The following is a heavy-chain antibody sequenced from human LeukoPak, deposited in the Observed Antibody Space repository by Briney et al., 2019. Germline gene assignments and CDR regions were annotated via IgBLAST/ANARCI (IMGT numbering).Heavy chain of an antibody. D-gene: IGHD5-24*01. V-gene: IGHV4-34*01. CDR2: FNHMEGT. CDR3: ASAFVGSDGYNQAHYYYYGMDV. Sequence: PSETLSLTCAVYGGSFSGYYWSWIRQPPGKGRNGIGEFNHMEGTNYNPSLKSRVTISVDTSKNQFSLKLSSVTAADTAVYYCASAFVGSDGYNQAHYYYYGMDVWGQGTTVTVSS. J-gene: IGHJ6*02. CDR1: GGSFSGYY.